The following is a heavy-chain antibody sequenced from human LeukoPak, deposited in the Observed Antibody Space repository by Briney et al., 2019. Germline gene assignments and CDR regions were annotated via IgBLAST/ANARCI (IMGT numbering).Heavy chain of an antibody. Sequence: ASVKVSCKASGYTFTSYDINWVRQATGQGLEWMGWMNPNSGNTGYAQKFQGRVTMTRNTSISTAYMELSSLRSEDTAVYYCARDRRIAARRPTGWFDPWGQGTLVTVSS. J-gene: IGHJ5*02. D-gene: IGHD6-13*01. CDR3: ARDRRIAARRPTGWFDP. CDR1: GYTFTSYD. CDR2: MNPNSGNT. V-gene: IGHV1-8*01.